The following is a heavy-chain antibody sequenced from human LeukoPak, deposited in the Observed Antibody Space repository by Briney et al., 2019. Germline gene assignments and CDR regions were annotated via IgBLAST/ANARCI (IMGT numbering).Heavy chain of an antibody. CDR2: ISGSGGST. CDR1: GFTFSSYA. CDR3: ANPIAGDRKKRPGFDY. D-gene: IGHD6-13*01. Sequence: GGSLRLSCAASGFTFSSYAMSWVRQAPGKGLEWVSAISGSGGSTYYADSVKGRFTISRDNSKNTLYLQMNSLRAEDTAVYYCANPIAGDRKKRPGFDYWGQGTLVTVSS. J-gene: IGHJ4*02. V-gene: IGHV3-23*01.